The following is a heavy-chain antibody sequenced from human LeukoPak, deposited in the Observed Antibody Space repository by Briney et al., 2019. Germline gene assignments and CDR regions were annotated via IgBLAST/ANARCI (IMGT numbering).Heavy chain of an antibody. CDR1: GYTFTGYY. CDR3: ARLKYCTNGVCYAGFDY. D-gene: IGHD2-8*01. CDR2: INAGNGNT. J-gene: IGHJ4*02. Sequence: GASVKVSCKASGYTFTGYYMHWVRQAPGQRLEWMGWINAGNGNTKYSQKFQGRVTITRDTSADTAYMELSSLRSEDTAVYYCARLKYCTNGVCYAGFDYWGQGTLVTASS. V-gene: IGHV1-3*01.